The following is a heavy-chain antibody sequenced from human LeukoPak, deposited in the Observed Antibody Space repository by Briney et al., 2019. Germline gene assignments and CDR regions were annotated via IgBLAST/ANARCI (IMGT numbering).Heavy chain of an antibody. D-gene: IGHD1-26*01. CDR2: ISYDGSNK. CDR3: AKHARELFDY. J-gene: IGHJ4*02. CDR1: GFTFSSYG. Sequence: GGSLRLSCAASGFTFSSYGMHWVRQAPGKGLEWVAVISYDGSNKYYADSVKGRFTISRDNSKNTLYLQMNSLRAEDTAVYYCAKHARELFDYWDQGTLVTVSS. V-gene: IGHV3-30*18.